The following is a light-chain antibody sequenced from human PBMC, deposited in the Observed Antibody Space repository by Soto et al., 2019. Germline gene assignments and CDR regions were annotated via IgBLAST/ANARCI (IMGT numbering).Light chain of an antibody. CDR2: GNN. J-gene: IGLJ1*01. V-gene: IGLV1-44*01. Sequence: QSVLTQPPSASGTPGQTITISCSGGSSNIGSNTVSWYEHLPGTAPRLLIYGNNQRPSGVPDRFSGSKSGTSASLAISGLQSEDEAHYYCATWDDSLDVHVFGTGTKLTVL. CDR1: SSNIGSNT. CDR3: ATWDDSLDVHV.